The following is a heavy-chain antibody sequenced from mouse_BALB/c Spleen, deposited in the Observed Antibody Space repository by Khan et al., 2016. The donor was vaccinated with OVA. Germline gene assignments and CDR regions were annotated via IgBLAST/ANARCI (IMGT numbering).Heavy chain of an antibody. CDR1: GFDFSRYW. D-gene: IGHD2-2*01. J-gene: IGHJ4*01. V-gene: IGHV4-1*02. CDR3: ARGLRRDYYAMDY. CDR2: INPDSSTI. Sequence: EVKLLESGGGLVQPGGSLKLSCAASGFDFSRYWMSWVRQAPGKGLEWIGEINPDSSTINYTPSLKDKFIISRDNAKNKLYLQMSKVRSEDTALYYCARGLRRDYYAMDYWGQGTSVTVSS.